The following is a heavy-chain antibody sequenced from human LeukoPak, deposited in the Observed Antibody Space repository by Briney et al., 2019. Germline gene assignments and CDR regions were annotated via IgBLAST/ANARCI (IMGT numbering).Heavy chain of an antibody. CDR3: AKSGDRWSHFDY. D-gene: IGHD3-3*01. V-gene: IGHV3-23*01. CDR2: VYNAGDYT. J-gene: IGHJ4*02. Sequence: GGSLRLSCVASGFTFNNYAMNWVRRAPGKGLEWVADVYNAGDYTYYTDSVKGRFTISRDNSKNTLDLEMNSLRTEDTALYYCAKSGDRWSHFDYWGQGTLVTVSS. CDR1: GFTFNNYA.